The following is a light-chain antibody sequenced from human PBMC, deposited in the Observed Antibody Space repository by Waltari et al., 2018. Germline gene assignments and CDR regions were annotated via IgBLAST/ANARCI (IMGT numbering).Light chain of an antibody. CDR1: SSDVGNSNV. Sequence: QSVLTQPASVSGSPGQSITISCTGPSSDVGNSNVGSWYLQDPGKVPKLLIYEDTMRPSGVSNRFSGSKSVNTAFLTVAGLRTEDEGDYYCCSYSRSGTFLFGTGTRVTVL. CDR3: CSYSRSGTFL. V-gene: IGLV2-23*01. CDR2: EDT. J-gene: IGLJ1*01.